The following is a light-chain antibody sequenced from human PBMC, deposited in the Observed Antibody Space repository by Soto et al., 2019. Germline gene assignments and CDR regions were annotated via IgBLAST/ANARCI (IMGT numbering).Light chain of an antibody. J-gene: IGKJ1*01. CDR3: LQHDSYVGT. CDR2: AAS. V-gene: IGKV1-5*01. CDR1: QTISSW. Sequence: DIQMTQSPSTLSGSVGDRVTITCRASQTISSWLAWYQQKPGKVPKRLIYAASILQNGVPSRFSGSGSGAEFNLTISSLQPEDFATYYCLQHDSYVGTFGQGTKVDIK.